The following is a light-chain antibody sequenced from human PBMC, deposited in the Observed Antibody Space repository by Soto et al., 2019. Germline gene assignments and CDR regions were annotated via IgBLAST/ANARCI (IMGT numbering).Light chain of an antibody. CDR2: EVN. J-gene: IGLJ1*01. Sequence: QSALTQPASVSGSPGQSITISCTGTSSDVGGYNYVSWYQQLPGKAPKVIIYEVNYRPSGVSNRFSGSKSGNTASLTISGLHPEDEADYYCDSYTSSSTRVFGTGTKVTVL. CDR1: SSDVGGYNY. V-gene: IGLV2-14*01. CDR3: DSYTSSSTRV.